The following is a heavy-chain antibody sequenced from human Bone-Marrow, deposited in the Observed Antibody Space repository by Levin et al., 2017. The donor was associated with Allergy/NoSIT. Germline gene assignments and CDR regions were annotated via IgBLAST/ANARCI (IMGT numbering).Heavy chain of an antibody. D-gene: IGHD6-19*01. V-gene: IGHV1-2*02. CDR3: ARISSAAFDM. CDR2: INPNSGDT. J-gene: IGHJ3*02. Sequence: ASVKVSCKASGYTFTDYFINWVRLAPGQGLEWMGWINPNSGDTDSSQNFQGTVTMTRDTSISTAYMEVTSLTSNDTALYYCARISSAAFDMWGQGTVVTVSS. CDR1: GYTFTDYF.